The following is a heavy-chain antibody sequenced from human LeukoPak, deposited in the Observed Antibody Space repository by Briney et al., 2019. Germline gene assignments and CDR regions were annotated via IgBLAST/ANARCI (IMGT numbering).Heavy chain of an antibody. D-gene: IGHD3-10*01. J-gene: IGHJ5*02. CDR1: GYTLTSYD. V-gene: IGHV1-8*01. Sequence: GASVKVSCKASGYTLTSYDINWVRQATGQGLEWMGWMNPNSGNTGYAQKFQGRVTMTRNTSISTAYMELSSLRSEDTAVYYCAREWDYYGSWGFDPWGQGTLVTVSS. CDR3: AREWDYYGSWGFDP. CDR2: MNPNSGNT.